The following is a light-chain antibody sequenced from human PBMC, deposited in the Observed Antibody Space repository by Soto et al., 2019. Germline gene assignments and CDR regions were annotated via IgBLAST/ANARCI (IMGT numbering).Light chain of an antibody. Sequence: QSALTHPASVSGSPRQSITISCTGTSSDVGGYKYVSWYQQHPDKAPKLIIYDVTNRPSGISSRFSGSKSGNTASLTISGLQAEDEADYYCSSYTSSSSYVFGTGTKSPS. CDR2: DVT. J-gene: IGLJ1*01. CDR3: SSYTSSSSYV. CDR1: SSDVGGYKY. V-gene: IGLV2-14*01.